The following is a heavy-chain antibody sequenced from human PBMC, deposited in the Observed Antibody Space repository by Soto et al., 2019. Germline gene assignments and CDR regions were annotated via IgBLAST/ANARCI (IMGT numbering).Heavy chain of an antibody. CDR3: ARGGSYSSSWIYYYYGMDV. Sequence: PSETLSLTCAVSGGSISSSNWWSWVRQPPGKGLEWIGEIYHSGSTNYNPSLKSRVTISVDKSKNQFSLKLSSVTAADTAVYYCARGGSYSSSWIYYYYGMDVRGQGTTVTVSS. CDR1: GGSISSSNW. D-gene: IGHD6-13*01. J-gene: IGHJ6*02. V-gene: IGHV4-4*02. CDR2: IYHSGST.